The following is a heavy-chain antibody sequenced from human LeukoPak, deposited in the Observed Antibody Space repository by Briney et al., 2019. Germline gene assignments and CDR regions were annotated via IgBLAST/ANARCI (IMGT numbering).Heavy chain of an antibody. CDR1: GYTFTGYY. J-gene: IGHJ4*02. CDR3: ARVSYGSGSYSLLFDY. V-gene: IGHV1-2*02. CDR2: INPNSGGT. D-gene: IGHD3-10*01. Sequence: ASVKVSCKASGYTFTGYYMHWVRQAPGQGLEWKGWINPNSGGTNYAQKFQGRVTMTRDTSISTAYMELSRLRSDDTAVYYCARVSYGSGSYSLLFDYWGQGTLVTVSS.